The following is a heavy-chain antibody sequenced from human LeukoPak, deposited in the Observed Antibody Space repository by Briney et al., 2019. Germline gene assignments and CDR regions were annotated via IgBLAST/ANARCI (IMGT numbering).Heavy chain of an antibody. Sequence: GGSLGLSCAASGFTFSSYAMSWVRQAPGKGLEWVSGISGSGGSTHYADSVKDRFTISRDNSKNTLYLQMNSLRAVATPVYYCAKETVVVVAATPDAFDIWGQGTMVTASS. D-gene: IGHD2-15*01. J-gene: IGHJ3*02. V-gene: IGHV3-23*01. CDR1: GFTFSSYA. CDR3: AKETVVVVAATPDAFDI. CDR2: ISGSGGST.